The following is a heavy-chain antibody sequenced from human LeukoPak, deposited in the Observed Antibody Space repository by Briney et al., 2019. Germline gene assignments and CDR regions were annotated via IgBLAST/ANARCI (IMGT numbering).Heavy chain of an antibody. CDR1: GFTFSSYE. V-gene: IGHV3-48*03. CDR2: ISSSGSTI. CDR3: ARVVSMIVVVGVGEMDV. Sequence: GGSLRLSCEVSGFTFSSYEMNWVRQAPGKGLEWVSYISSSGSTIYYADSVKGRFTISRDNAKNSLYLQMNSLRAEDTAVYYCARVVSMIVVVGVGEMDVWGKGTTVTISS. D-gene: IGHD3-22*01. J-gene: IGHJ6*04.